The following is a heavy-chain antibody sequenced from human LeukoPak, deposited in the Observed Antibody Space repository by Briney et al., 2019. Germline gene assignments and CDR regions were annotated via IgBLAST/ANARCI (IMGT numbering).Heavy chain of an antibody. V-gene: IGHV4-59*01. J-gene: IGHJ6*03. D-gene: IGHD3-9*01. CDR3: ATVCDILTEHYYYIDG. CDR1: GGSLSRYY. Sequence: SETLSLTCTVSGGSLSRYYWSWIRQPPGKGLEWIGYIYYSRSTNYNPSLKRRVNISVDKSKNQFSLKLSSVTAADTAVYYCATVCDILTEHYYYIDGWGKGTTVTVSS. CDR2: IYYSRST.